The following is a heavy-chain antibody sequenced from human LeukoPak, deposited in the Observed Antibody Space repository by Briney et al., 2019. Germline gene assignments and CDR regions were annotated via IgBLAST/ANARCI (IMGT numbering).Heavy chain of an antibody. J-gene: IGHJ6*03. Sequence: ASVKVSCKASGYTFTSYDINWVRQATGRGLEWMGWMNPNSGNTGYAQKFQGRVTITRNTSISTAYMELSSLRSEDTAVYYCARGVISKPLRYFDWLSYPYYYYYMDVWGKGTTVTVSS. CDR2: MNPNSGNT. CDR1: GYTFTSYD. V-gene: IGHV1-8*03. CDR3: ARGVISKPLRYFDWLSYPYYYYYMDV. D-gene: IGHD3-9*01.